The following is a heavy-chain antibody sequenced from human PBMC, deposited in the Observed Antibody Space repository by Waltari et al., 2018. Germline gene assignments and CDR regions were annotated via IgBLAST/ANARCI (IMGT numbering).Heavy chain of an antibody. CDR1: GFFFSDYT. J-gene: IGHJ2*01. Sequence: EVQLSESGGDLVQPGGSLSLSCEASGFFFSDYTMSWVRQAPGKGLEWVSTITADGRSRNYADSVKGRFTISRDNSKNILDLQMNTLRAEDTAVYFCAKADFGNPYWFFDLWGRGTLLTVSS. CDR2: ITADGRSR. V-gene: IGHV3-23*01. D-gene: IGHD3-10*01. CDR3: AKADFGNPYWFFDL.